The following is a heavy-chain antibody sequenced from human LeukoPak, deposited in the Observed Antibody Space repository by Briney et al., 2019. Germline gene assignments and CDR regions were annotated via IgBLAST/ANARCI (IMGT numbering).Heavy chain of an antibody. V-gene: IGHV3-30*03. CDR2: ISYDGSNT. CDR3: AIGDSGSYYNPFDY. Sequence: GGSLRLSCAASGFTVSTNYMSWVRQAPGKGLEWVAVISYDGSNTYYADSVKGRFTISRDNSKNTLYLQMNSLRAEDTAVYYCAIGDSGSYYNPFDYWGQGTLVTVSS. J-gene: IGHJ4*02. D-gene: IGHD3-10*01. CDR1: GFTVSTNY.